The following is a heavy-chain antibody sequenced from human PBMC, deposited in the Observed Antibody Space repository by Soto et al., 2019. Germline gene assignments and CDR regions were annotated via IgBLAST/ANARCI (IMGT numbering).Heavy chain of an antibody. Sequence: GGSLRLSCAASGFTFSSYAMSWVRQAPGKGLEWVSAISGSGGSTYYADSVKGRFTISRDNSKNTLYLQMNSLRAEDTAVYYCAKSLYDYVWGSYRYLWGQGTLVTVSS. D-gene: IGHD3-16*02. V-gene: IGHV3-23*01. CDR3: AKSLYDYVWGSYRYL. J-gene: IGHJ4*02. CDR1: GFTFSSYA. CDR2: ISGSGGST.